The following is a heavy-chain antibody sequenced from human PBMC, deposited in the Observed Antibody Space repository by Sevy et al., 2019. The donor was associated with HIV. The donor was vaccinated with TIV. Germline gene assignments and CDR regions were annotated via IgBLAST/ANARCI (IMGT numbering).Heavy chain of an antibody. CDR1: GGSISSSSYY. V-gene: IGHV4-39*01. D-gene: IGHD3-9*01. CDR2: IYYTGST. J-gene: IGHJ4*02. CDR3: ARRGESYDILTGYSINPFDY. Sequence: SETLSLTCTVSGGSISSSSYYWGWIRQPPGKGLEWIGSIYYTGSTYYNPSLKSRVTISVDTSKNQFALKLSSVTAAETAVYYCARRGESYDILTGYSINPFDYWGQGTLVTVSS.